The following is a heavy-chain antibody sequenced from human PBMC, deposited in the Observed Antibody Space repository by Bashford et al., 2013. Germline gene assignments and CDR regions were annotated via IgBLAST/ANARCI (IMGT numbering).Heavy chain of an antibody. D-gene: IGHD3-3*01. CDR2: ISYDGSNK. V-gene: IGHV3-30-3*01. CDR3: ARGQNTIRFFDY. J-gene: IGHJ4*02. CDR1: GFTFSSYA. Sequence: GGPLRLSCAASGFTFSSYAMHWVRQAPGKGLEWVAVISYDGSNKYYADSVKGRFTISRDNSKNTLYLQMNSLRAEDTAVYYCARGQNTIRFFDYWGQGTLVTVSS.